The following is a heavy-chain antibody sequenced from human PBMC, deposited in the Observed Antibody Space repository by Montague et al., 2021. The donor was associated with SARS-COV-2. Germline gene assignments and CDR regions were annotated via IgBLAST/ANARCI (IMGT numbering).Heavy chain of an antibody. Sequence: SETLPLTCAVYGGSFGDDHWSWIRQPPGKGLEWIGNIRQSGRTNXNPSLKSRVTISVDTSKNQFSLKLTSVTAADTGLYFCARGHLSVSMIVVVFTSASYYFDYWGQGAQVTVSS. J-gene: IGHJ4*02. V-gene: IGHV4-34*01. CDR3: ARGHLSVSMIVVVFTSASYYFDY. D-gene: IGHD3-22*01. CDR1: GGSFGDDH. CDR2: IRQSGRT.